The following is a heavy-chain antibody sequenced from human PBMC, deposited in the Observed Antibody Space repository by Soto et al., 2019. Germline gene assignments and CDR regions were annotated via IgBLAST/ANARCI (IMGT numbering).Heavy chain of an antibody. D-gene: IGHD3-10*01. J-gene: IGHJ4*02. V-gene: IGHV2-5*01. Sequence: SGPTLVKPTQTLTLTCTFSGFSLSTSGVGVGWIRQPPGKALEWLALIYWNDDKRYSPSLKSRLTITKDTSKNQVVLTMTNMDPVDTATYYCAHSLDYYGSGSYYNVVWGQGTLVTVSS. CDR1: GFSLSTSGVG. CDR2: IYWNDDK. CDR3: AHSLDYYGSGSYYNVV.